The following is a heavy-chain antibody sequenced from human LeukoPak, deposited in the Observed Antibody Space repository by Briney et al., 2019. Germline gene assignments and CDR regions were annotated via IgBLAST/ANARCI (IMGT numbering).Heavy chain of an antibody. D-gene: IGHD6-19*01. CDR3: ARDQIAVAGPNHRTSYYYYGMDV. J-gene: IGHJ6*02. CDR2: IYSTGTT. Sequence: GGSLRLSCIASGFTVSTNYMRWARQAPGKGLEGMSLISVIYSTGTTYYADSVKGRFTVSRDSCKNTLCLQVNSLRAEDTAVYYCARDQIAVAGPNHRTSYYYYGMDVWGQGTTVTVSS. V-gene: IGHV3-53*01. CDR1: GFTVSTNY.